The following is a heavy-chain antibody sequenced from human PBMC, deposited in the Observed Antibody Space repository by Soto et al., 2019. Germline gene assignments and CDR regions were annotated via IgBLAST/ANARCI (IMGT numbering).Heavy chain of an antibody. Sequence: QVQLMQSGAEVKKPGASVKVSCKASGDTFTEYYIHWVRQAPGQGLEWMGTVNPSGGHTTYAQHCLGRVAMTRDTATSTLYMELNSLKSEDTAVYYCARGGHVVVVTAALDYWGQGTLVTVSS. CDR3: ARGGHVVVVTAALDY. V-gene: IGHV1-46*01. D-gene: IGHD2-21*02. CDR1: GDTFTEYY. J-gene: IGHJ4*02. CDR2: VNPSGGHT.